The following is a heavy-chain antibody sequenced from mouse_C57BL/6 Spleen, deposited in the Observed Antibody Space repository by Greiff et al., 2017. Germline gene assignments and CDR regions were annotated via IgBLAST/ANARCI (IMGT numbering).Heavy chain of an antibody. CDR1: GYTFTDYN. Sequence: VQLQESGPELVKPGASVKIPCKASGYTFTDYNMDWVKQSHGKSLEWIGDINPNNGGTTYNQKFKGKATLTVDKSSSTAYMELRSLTSEDTAVYYCARTVIVPGAMDYWGQGTSVTVAS. CDR2: INPNNGGT. V-gene: IGHV1-18*01. D-gene: IGHD2-12*01. J-gene: IGHJ4*01. CDR3: ARTVIVPGAMDY.